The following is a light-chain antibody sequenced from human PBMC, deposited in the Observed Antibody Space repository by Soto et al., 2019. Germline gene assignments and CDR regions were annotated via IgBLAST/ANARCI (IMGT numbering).Light chain of an antibody. CDR1: PNDVGTYNY. CDR2: DVN. Sequence: LTQPAPVSGSPGQSITVSCTGTPNDVGTYNYVSLHQQHPGQAPKIIIYDVNNRPSGVSSRFSGSKSGNTASLTISGLQAEDEADYYCCSFSNSGTHVFGTWTKVNVL. V-gene: IGLV2-14*01. J-gene: IGLJ1*01. CDR3: CSFSNSGTHV.